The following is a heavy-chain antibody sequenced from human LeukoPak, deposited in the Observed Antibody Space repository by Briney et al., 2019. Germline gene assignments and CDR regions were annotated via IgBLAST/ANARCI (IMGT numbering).Heavy chain of an antibody. Sequence: SEPLSLTCTVPGGSIRGGGYYWSWIRQHPGMGLEWIGYIYSSGSTSYKPSLKSRVTISLDTSENQFSLKLTSVTAADTAVYYCARASHYDSSGLYFDYWGQGTLVTVSP. CDR3: ARASHYDSSGLYFDY. D-gene: IGHD3-22*01. V-gene: IGHV4-31*03. J-gene: IGHJ4*02. CDR2: IYSSGST. CDR1: GGSIRGGGYY.